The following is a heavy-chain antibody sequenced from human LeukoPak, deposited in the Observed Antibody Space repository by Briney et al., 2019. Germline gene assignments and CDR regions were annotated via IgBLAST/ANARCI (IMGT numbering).Heavy chain of an antibody. CDR2: ISYDGSNK. J-gene: IGHJ4*02. V-gene: IGHV3-30*18. CDR1: GFTLSTYG. D-gene: IGHD6-19*01. CDR3: AKDRIGVAAPKAYFDY. Sequence: PGGSLRLSCAASGFTLSTYGMHWVRQAPGKGLEWVAVISYDGSNKYYVDSVKGRFTISRDNSKNTLYLQMNSLRDEDTAVYYCAKDRIGVAAPKAYFDYWGQGTLVTVSS.